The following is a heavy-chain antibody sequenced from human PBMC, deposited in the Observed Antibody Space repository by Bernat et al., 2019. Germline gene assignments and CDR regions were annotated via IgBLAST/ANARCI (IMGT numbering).Heavy chain of an antibody. CDR2: ISNDGSKK. Sequence: QVQLVESGGGVVQPGRSLRLSCTASGLSFSNFAMHWVRQAPGKGLELVAVISNDGSKKYYADSVEGRFTISRDNSRNSLYLQMNSLTIEDMAVYYCARDGYQSSGTYFDYWGLGTLLTVSS. V-gene: IGHV3-30-3*01. J-gene: IGHJ4*02. CDR1: GLSFSNFA. D-gene: IGHD3-22*01. CDR3: ARDGYQSSGTYFDY.